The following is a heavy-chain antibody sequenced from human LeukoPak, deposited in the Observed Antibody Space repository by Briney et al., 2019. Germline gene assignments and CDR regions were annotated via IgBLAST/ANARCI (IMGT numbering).Heavy chain of an antibody. V-gene: IGHV3-21*01. CDR1: GFNFSNYA. J-gene: IGHJ6*02. Sequence: GGSLRLSCAASGFNFSNYAINWVRQAPGKGLEWVSSISNSGTYIYYADSLKGRFTISRDNSKNTLYLQMNSLRAEDTAVYYCANSRLRYYYYYGMDVWGQGTTVTVSS. CDR3: ANSRLRYYYYYGMDV. D-gene: IGHD5-12*01. CDR2: ISNSGTYI.